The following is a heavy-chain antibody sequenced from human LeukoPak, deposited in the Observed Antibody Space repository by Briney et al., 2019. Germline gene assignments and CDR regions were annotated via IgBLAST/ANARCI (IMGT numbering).Heavy chain of an antibody. V-gene: IGHV6-1*01. Sequence: SQTLSLTCAISGDSFSSNSATWNWIRQSPSRGLEWLGRTYYRSKWSNDYAVSVKSLITIKPDTSKNQFSLQLNSVTPEDTAMYYCTRALGVVFDYWGQGTLVTVSS. J-gene: IGHJ4*02. CDR3: TRALGVVFDY. D-gene: IGHD2-8*01. CDR1: GDSFSSNSAT. CDR2: TYYRSKWSN.